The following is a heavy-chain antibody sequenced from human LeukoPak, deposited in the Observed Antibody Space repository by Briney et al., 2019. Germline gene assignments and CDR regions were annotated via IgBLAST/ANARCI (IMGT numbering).Heavy chain of an antibody. J-gene: IGHJ4*02. CDR3: ASDGRCGGDCYAS. CDR2: ISSSSSYI. V-gene: IGHV3-21*01. D-gene: IGHD2-21*02. Sequence: GGSLRLSRAASGFSFSSYTMNWVRQAPGKGLEWASIISSSSSYIYYADSVKGRFTISRDNAKNALYLQMNSLRVEDTAVYYCASDGRCGGDCYASWGQGTLVTVSS. CDR1: GFSFSSYT.